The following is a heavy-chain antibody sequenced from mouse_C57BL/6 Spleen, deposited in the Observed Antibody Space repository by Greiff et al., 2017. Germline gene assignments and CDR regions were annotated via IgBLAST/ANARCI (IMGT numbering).Heavy chain of an antibody. V-gene: IGHV1-82*01. CDR1: GYAFSSSW. Sequence: QVQLQQSGPELVKPGASVKISCKASGYAFSSSWMNWVKQRPGKGLEWIGRIYPGDGDTNYNGKFKGKATLTADKSSSTAYMQLSSLTSEDSAVYFCARAEGNYDYFDYWGQGTTLTVSS. D-gene: IGHD2-1*01. J-gene: IGHJ2*01. CDR3: ARAEGNYDYFDY. CDR2: IYPGDGDT.